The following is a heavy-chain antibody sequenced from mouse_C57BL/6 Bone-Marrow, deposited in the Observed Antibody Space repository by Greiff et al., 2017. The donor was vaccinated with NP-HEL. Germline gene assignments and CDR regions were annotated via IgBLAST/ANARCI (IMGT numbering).Heavy chain of an antibody. V-gene: IGHV5-6*01. D-gene: IGHD1-1*01. CDR3: ARPLSHYGSSHWYFDV. CDR1: GFTFSSYG. Sequence: EVQLQESGGDLVKPGGSLKLSCAASGFTFSSYGMSWVRQTPDKRLEWVATISSGGSYTYYPDSVKGRFTISRDNAKNTLYLQMSSLKSEDTAMYYCARPLSHYGSSHWYFDVWGTGTTVTVSS. CDR2: ISSGGSYT. J-gene: IGHJ1*03.